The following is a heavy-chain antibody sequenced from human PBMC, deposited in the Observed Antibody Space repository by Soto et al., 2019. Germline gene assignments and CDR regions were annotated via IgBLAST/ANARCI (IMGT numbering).Heavy chain of an antibody. J-gene: IGHJ3*02. CDR3: ARGCSRVTSQNIVIRAHDAFDI. V-gene: IGHV3-48*03. D-gene: IGHD3-16*02. CDR2: ISSSGSTI. Sequence: QPGGSLRLSCAASGFTFSSYEMNWVRQAPGKGLEWVSYISSSGSTIYYADSVKGRFTISRDNAKNSLYLQMNSLRAEDTAGYYCARGCSRVTSQNIVIRAHDAFDIWGQGTMVTVSS. CDR1: GFTFSSYE.